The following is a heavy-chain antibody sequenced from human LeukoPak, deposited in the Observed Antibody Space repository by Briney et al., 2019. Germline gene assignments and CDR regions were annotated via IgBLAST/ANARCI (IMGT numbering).Heavy chain of an antibody. J-gene: IGHJ4*02. V-gene: IGHV1-69*04. D-gene: IGHD2-2*02. CDR3: ARGSQDIVVVPAAIETFDY. Sequence: SVKVSCKASGGTFSSYAISWVRQAPGQGLEWMGRIIPILGIANYAQKFQGRVTITADKSTSTAYMELSSLRSEDTAVYYCARGSQDIVVVPAAIETFDYWGQGTLVTVSS. CDR2: IIPILGIA. CDR1: GGTFSSYA.